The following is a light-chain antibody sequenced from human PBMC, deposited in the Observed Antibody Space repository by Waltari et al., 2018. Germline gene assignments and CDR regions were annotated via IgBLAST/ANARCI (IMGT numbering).Light chain of an antibody. CDR1: QRVTSNY. CDR2: GAS. V-gene: IGKV3-20*01. CDR3: QQYATSTRT. Sequence: EIVLTQSPGTLSLSPGERATLSCRASQRVTSNYLAWYQQKPGQSPRLLIYGASSRAAGISDKFSGSGSVTEFTLTISRLEPEDFAVYYCQQYATSTRTFGQGTKVE. J-gene: IGKJ1*01.